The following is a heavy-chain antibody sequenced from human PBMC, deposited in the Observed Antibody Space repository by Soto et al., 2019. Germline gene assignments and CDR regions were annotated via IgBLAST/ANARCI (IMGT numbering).Heavy chain of an antibody. Sequence: TLSLTCTVSGGSISSYYWSWIRQPAGKGLEWIGRIYTSGSTNYNPSLKSRVTMSVDTSKNQFSLKLSSVTAADTAVYYCARACSSNSCYDVFDYWGQGTLVTVSS. D-gene: IGHD2-2*01. CDR3: ARACSSNSCYDVFDY. V-gene: IGHV4-4*07. J-gene: IGHJ4*02. CDR2: IYTSGST. CDR1: GGSISSYY.